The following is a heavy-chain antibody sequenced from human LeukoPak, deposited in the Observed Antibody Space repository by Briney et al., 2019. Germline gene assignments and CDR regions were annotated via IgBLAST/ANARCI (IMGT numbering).Heavy chain of an antibody. Sequence: GGSLKLSCAASGFTFSSYSMNSLRQAPAKGLEWVSSISSSSSYIYYADSVKGRFTISRDNGKNSLYLQMNSLRAEDTAVYYCASRYSYGARTDYWGQGTLVTVSS. D-gene: IGHD5-18*01. CDR2: ISSSSSYI. V-gene: IGHV3-21*01. J-gene: IGHJ4*02. CDR1: GFTFSSYS. CDR3: ASRYSYGARTDY.